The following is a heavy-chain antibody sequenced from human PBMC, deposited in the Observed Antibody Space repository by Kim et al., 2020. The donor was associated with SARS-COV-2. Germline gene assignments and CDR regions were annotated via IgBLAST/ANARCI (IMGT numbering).Heavy chain of an antibody. CDR3: ARDGAVAPPYRPRINWFDP. V-gene: IGHV1-2*02. CDR2: INPHTGGT. J-gene: IGHJ5*02. Sequence: ASVKVSCKASQYTFTSYCIHWVRQAPGQGLQWMVWINPHTGGTSYAQRFQDRVTMTRDTSLSTAYMELSSLRSDDTAIYFCARDGAVAPPYRPRINWFDPWGQGSLVTVSS. D-gene: IGHD3-16*02. CDR1: QYTFTSYC.